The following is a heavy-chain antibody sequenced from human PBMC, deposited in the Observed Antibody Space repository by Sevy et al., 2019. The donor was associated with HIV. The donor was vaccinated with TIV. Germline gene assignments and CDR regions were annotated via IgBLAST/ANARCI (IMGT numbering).Heavy chain of an antibody. J-gene: IGHJ4*02. V-gene: IGHV1-24*01. D-gene: IGHD3-22*01. CDR3: ATTKDYYDSSGSPFDY. CDR1: GYTLSELS. CDR2: FDPEDEET. Sequence: ASVKVSCKVSGYTLSELSMHWVLLAPGKGLEWMGSFDPEDEETTYAQKFQGRVTMTEDTSTDTAYMELSSVRSEDTAVYYGATTKDYYDSSGSPFDYWGQRTLVTVSS.